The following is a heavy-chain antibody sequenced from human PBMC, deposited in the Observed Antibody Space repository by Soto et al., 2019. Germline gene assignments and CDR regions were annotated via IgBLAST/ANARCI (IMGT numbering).Heavy chain of an antibody. D-gene: IGHD3-10*01. CDR2: LSGSGGTT. Sequence: EVQLLESGGGLVQPGGSLRLSCSPSGSTFNTYALNGFRQSPGKGLDWVSALSGSGGTTYYSDSVRGRFTISRDNSKNTLFLQMNSLRAEDTALYYCAKQRAGYGSGSDTYYFDFWGQGTLVTVSS. V-gene: IGHV3-23*01. CDR3: AKQRAGYGSGSDTYYFDF. J-gene: IGHJ4*02. CDR1: GSTFNTYA.